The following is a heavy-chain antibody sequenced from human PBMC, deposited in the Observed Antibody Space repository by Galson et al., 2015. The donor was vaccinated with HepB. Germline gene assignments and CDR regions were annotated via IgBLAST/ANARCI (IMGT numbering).Heavy chain of an antibody. V-gene: IGHV1-24*01. J-gene: IGHJ6*02. Sequence: SVKVSCKVSGYTLTELSMHWVRQAPGKGLEWMGGFDPEDGETIYAQKFQGRVTMTEDTSTDTAYMELSSLRSEDTAVYYCGAYSSDYYYGMDVWGQGTTVTVSS. CDR3: GAYSSDYYYGMDV. D-gene: IGHD6-19*01. CDR1: GYTLTELS. CDR2: FDPEDGET.